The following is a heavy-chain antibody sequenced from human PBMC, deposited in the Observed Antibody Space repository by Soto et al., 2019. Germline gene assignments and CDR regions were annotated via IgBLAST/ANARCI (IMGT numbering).Heavy chain of an antibody. CDR1: GYTFTSYG. CDR2: ISAYNGNT. J-gene: IGHJ4*02. V-gene: IGHV1-18*04. Sequence: ASVKVSCKASGYTFTSYGISWVRQAPGQGLEWMGWISAYNGNTNYAQKLQGRVTMTTDTSTSTAYMELRSLRSDDKAVYYCARDSPIGYYDSSGYPSCDYWGQGTLVTVSS. D-gene: IGHD3-22*01. CDR3: ARDSPIGYYDSSGYPSCDY.